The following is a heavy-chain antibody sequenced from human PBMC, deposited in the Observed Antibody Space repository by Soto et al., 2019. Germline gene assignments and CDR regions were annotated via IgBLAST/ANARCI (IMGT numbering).Heavy chain of an antibody. CDR2: ISSSGSTI. CDR3: ARERGEQLVNYYYGMDV. J-gene: IGHJ6*02. D-gene: IGHD6-13*01. CDR1: GFTFSSYE. Sequence: XGSLRLSCAASGFTFSSYEMNWVRQAPGKGLEWVSYISSSGSTIYYADSVKGRFTISRDNAKNSLYLQMNSLRAEDTAVYYCARERGEQLVNYYYGMDVWGQGTTVTVSS. V-gene: IGHV3-48*03.